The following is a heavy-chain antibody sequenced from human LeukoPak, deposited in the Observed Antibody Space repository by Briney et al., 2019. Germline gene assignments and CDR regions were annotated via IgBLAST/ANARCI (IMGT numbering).Heavy chain of an antibody. V-gene: IGHV1-18*01. CDR1: GYTFTSYG. CDR3: ARIVVVVAATPHDAFDI. Sequence: ASVKVSCKASGYTFTSYGISWVRQAPGQGLEWMGWIGAYNGNTNYAQKLQGRVTMTTDTSTSTAYMELSRLRSDDTTVYYRARIVVVVAATPHDAFDIWGQGTMVTVSS. J-gene: IGHJ3*02. D-gene: IGHD2-15*01. CDR2: IGAYNGNT.